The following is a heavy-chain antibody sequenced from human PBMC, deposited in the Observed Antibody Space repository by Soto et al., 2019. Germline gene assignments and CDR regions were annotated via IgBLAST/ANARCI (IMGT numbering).Heavy chain of an antibody. J-gene: IGHJ3*02. CDR2: IDPSDSYT. D-gene: IGHD3-22*01. Sequence: DSLKSSCKGSGYSFTPYWISWVRQMPGKGLEWMGRIDPSDSYTNYSPSFQGHVTISADKSISTAYLQWSSLKASDTAMYDCARRVANGSGYYPHEAIDSRGTTTMVTASS. V-gene: IGHV5-10-1*01. CDR1: GYSFTPYW. CDR3: ARRVANGSGYYPHEAIDS.